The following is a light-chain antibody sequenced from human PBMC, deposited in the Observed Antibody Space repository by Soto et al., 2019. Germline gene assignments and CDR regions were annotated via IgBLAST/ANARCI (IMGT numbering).Light chain of an antibody. CDR2: GAS. CDR3: QQYGST. Sequence: EDALTPSPGTLSLSPGERATLSCRAGQNLVSKYLAWYQQKAGQAPRLLIYGASSRATGIPDRFSGSGSGTDFTLTISRLEPEDFAVYYCQQYGSTFGQGTRLEIK. J-gene: IGKJ5*01. V-gene: IGKV3-20*01. CDR1: QNLVSKY.